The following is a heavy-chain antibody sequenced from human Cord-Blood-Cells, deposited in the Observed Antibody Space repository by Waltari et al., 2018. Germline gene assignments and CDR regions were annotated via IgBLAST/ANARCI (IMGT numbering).Heavy chain of an antibody. CDR1: GSSFTSHW. D-gene: IGHD1-26*01. J-gene: IGHJ3*02. CDR3: ASPTGATTAFDI. CDR2: IYPGDSDT. Sequence: EVWLGQAGAEVEKPGGSLDICCTGSGSSFTSHWLGLRRQMPGKGLEWMGIIYPGDSDTRYSPSFQGQVTISADKSISTAYLQWSSLKASDTAMYYCASPTGATTAFDIWGQGTMVTVSS. V-gene: IGHV5-51*01.